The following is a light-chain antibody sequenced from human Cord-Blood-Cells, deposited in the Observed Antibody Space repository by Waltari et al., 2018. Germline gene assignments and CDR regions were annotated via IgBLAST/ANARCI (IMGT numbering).Light chain of an antibody. CDR1: QSVLYSSNNKNY. CDR3: QQYYSTPPT. J-gene: IGKJ1*01. V-gene: IGKV4-1*01. CDR2: WAS. Sequence: DIMMTQSPDSLAVSLGERATINCKSSQSVLYSSNNKNYLAWYQQKPGQPPKLIIYWASTREAVVPDRFSGSWSGTDFTLTSSSLQAEDVAVYYCQQYYSTPPTFGQGTKVEIK.